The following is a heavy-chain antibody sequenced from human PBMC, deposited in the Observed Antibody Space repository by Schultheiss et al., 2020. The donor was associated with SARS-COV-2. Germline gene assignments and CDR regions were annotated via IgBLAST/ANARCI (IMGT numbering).Heavy chain of an antibody. J-gene: IGHJ1*01. CDR3: ASCSSTSCYEEYFQH. V-gene: IGHV3-23*01. D-gene: IGHD2-2*01. Sequence: GGSLRLSCAASGFTFSSYAMSWVRQAPGKGLEWVSAISGSGGSTYYADSVKGRFTISRDNSKNTLYLQMNSLRAEDTAVYYCASCSSTSCYEEYFQHWGQGTLVTVSS. CDR2: ISGSGGST. CDR1: GFTFSSYA.